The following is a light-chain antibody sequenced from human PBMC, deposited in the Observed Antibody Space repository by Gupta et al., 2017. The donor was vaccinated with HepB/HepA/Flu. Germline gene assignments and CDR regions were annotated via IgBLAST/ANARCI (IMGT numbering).Light chain of an antibody. J-gene: IGLJ2*01. V-gene: IGLV2-14*03. CDR3: GSYTRSSTWL. CDR2: DVN. CDR1: SSDIGAYNP. Sequence: HSALTQPASVSGSPGPSIAIPCTGTSSDIGAYNPVSWYQQHPGKAPQLIIYDVNNRPSGVSNRFAGSKAGNTAFLIISGLQAEDEADYFSGSYTRSSTWLFGGGTKVTVL.